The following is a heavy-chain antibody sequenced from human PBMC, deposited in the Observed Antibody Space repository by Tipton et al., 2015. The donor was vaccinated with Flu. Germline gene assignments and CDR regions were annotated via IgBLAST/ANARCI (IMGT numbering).Heavy chain of an antibody. D-gene: IGHD3-22*01. CDR2: IKHDGSEK. Sequence: SLRLSCTASRFTFGSYWMTWVRQTPGKGLEWVANIKHDGSEKYYVDSVKGRFTISRDNAKNSLYLQMNSLRPEDTAVYYCARGGGDSSGYYPHYFDYWGQGTLVTVSS. CDR3: ARGGGDSSGYYPHYFDY. CDR1: RFTFGSYW. V-gene: IGHV3-7*01. J-gene: IGHJ4*02.